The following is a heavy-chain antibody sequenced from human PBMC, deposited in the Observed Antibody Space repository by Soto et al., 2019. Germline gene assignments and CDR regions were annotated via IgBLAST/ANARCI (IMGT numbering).Heavy chain of an antibody. V-gene: IGHV4-59*01. Sequence: QVQLQESGPGLVKPSEPLSLTCTVSGGSLSSYYWTWIRQSPGQGLEWIGYVYFSGNNNYNPSLKSRVTISIDTSKNQFSLRLASVTAADTAFYYCGSVRPSGYVLSWGQGTLVTVSS. CDR2: VYFSGNN. CDR1: GGSLSSYY. J-gene: IGHJ5*02. D-gene: IGHD6-25*01. CDR3: GSVRPSGYVLS.